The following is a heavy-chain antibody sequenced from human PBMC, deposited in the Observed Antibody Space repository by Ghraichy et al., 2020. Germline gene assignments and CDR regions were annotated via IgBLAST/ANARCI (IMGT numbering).Heavy chain of an antibody. CDR3: ARVEMATIGRFLPGDYYYYYMDV. D-gene: IGHD5-24*01. CDR1: GGTFSSYA. CDR2: IIPIFGTA. J-gene: IGHJ6*03. Sequence: SVKVSCKASGGTFSSYAISWVRQAPGQGLEWMGGIIPIFGTANYAQKFQGRVTITADESTSTAYMELSSLRSEDTAVYYCARVEMATIGRFLPGDYYYYYMDVWGKGTTVTVSS. V-gene: IGHV1-69*13.